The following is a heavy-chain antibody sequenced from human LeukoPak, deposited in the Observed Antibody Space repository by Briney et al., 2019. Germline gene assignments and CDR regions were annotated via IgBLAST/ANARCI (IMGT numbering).Heavy chain of an antibody. CDR2: ISSSSSYI. V-gene: IGHV3-21*01. J-gene: IGHJ4*02. Sequence: GGSLRLSCAASGFTFSSYSMNWVRQAPGKGLEWVSSISSSSSYIYYADSVKGRFTISRDDAKNSLYLQMNSLRAEDTAVYYCARGPSGYHNTGGQGTLVTVSS. D-gene: IGHD5-12*01. CDR1: GFTFSSYS. CDR3: ARGPSGYHNT.